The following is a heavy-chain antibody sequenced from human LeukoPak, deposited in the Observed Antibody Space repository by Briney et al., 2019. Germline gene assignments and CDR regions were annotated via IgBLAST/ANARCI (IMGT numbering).Heavy chain of an antibody. J-gene: IGHJ3*02. CDR1: GGSFSGYY. CDR3: ARYDSSSWHDAFDI. CDR2: INHSGST. Sequence: SETLSLTCAVYGGSFSGYYWSWIRQPPGKGLEWIGEINHSGSTNYNPSLKSRVTISVDTSKNQFSLKLSSVTAADTAVYYCARYDSSSWHDAFDIWGQGTTVTVSS. D-gene: IGHD6-13*01. V-gene: IGHV4-34*01.